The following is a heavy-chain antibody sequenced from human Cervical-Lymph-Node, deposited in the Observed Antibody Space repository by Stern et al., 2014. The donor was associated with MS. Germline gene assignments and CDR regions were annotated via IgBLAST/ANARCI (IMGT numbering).Heavy chain of an antibody. CDR2: IHPSDSDT. CDR1: GYIFTTNW. D-gene: IGHD2/OR15-2a*01. CDR3: ARLKTTSSNAGDY. J-gene: IGHJ4*02. V-gene: IGHV5-51*01. Sequence: EVQLVQSGAEVKKPGESLKISCQASGYIFTTNWIGWVRQMPGKGLEWIGLIHPSDSDTRYRPSFQGHVPISADRSTNTASLQWGSLQASDTAMYYCARLKTTSSNAGDYWGQGTLVTVSS.